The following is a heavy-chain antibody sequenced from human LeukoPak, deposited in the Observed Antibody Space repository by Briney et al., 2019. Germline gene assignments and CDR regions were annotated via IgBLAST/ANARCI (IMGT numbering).Heavy chain of an antibody. CDR3: ARVGLGIGDY. CDR1: GFTFSTYY. D-gene: IGHD7-27*01. Sequence: GGSLRLSCAASGFTFSTYYMSWVRQAPGKGLEWVSGIYGGGNSYYAESVTGRFTISRDNSRNTLHLQMNSLRAEDTAVYYCARVGLGIGDYWGQGTLVTVSS. CDR2: IYGGGNS. J-gene: IGHJ4*02. V-gene: IGHV3-66*01.